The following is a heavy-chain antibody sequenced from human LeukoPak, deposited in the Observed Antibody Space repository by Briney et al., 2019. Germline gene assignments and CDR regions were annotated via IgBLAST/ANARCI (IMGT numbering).Heavy chain of an antibody. CDR1: GYTFTGYY. CDR3: VRSWGTYVDVLSEQFYYGMDV. Sequence: ASVKVSCKASGYTFTGYYMHWVRQAPGQGLEWMGWINPNSGGTNYAQKFQGWVTMTRDTSISTAYMELSRLRSDDTAVYYCVRSWGTYVDVLSEQFYYGMDVWGQGTTVTVSS. V-gene: IGHV1-2*04. D-gene: IGHD3-9*01. J-gene: IGHJ6*02. CDR2: INPNSGGT.